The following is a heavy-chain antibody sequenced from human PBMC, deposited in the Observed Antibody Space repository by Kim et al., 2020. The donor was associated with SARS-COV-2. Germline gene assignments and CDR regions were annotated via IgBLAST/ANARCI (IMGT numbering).Heavy chain of an antibody. J-gene: IGHJ6*03. Sequence: SETLSLTCTVSGGSISSYYWSWIRQPPGKGLEWIGYIYYSGSTNYNPSLKSRVTISVDTSTNQFSLKLSSVTAADTAVYYCARVRLGYYYSYMDVWGNGTTVTVSS. CDR1: GGSISSYY. V-gene: IGHV4-59*01. CDR2: IYYSGST. CDR3: ARVRLGYYYSYMDV. D-gene: IGHD6-19*01.